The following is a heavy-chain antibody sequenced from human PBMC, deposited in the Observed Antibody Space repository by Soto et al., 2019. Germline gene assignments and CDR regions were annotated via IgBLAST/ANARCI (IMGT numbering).Heavy chain of an antibody. D-gene: IGHD3-10*01. Sequence: QVQLVESGGGVVQPGRSLRLSCAASGFTFSSYGMHWVRQAPGKGLEWVAVIWYDGSNKYYADSVKGRFTISRDNSKNTLYLQMNSLRGEDTAVYYCARETMVEYYFDYWGQGTLVTVSS. CDR2: IWYDGSNK. CDR1: GFTFSSYG. CDR3: ARETMVEYYFDY. J-gene: IGHJ4*02. V-gene: IGHV3-33*01.